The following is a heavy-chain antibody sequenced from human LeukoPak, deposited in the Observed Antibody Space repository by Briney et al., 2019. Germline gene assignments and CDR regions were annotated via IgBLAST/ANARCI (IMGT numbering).Heavy chain of an antibody. D-gene: IGHD4-23*01. J-gene: IGHJ3*02. V-gene: IGHV4-39*05. CDR1: VGSLSSSIYY. CDR2: NYYSENT. CDR3: ARWGDAFDI. Sequence: PSETPCLTSIIPVGSLSSSIYYCGWVRQPPGEWLEWIGSNYYSENTYYTLSLESPVTISVDTSKSQFSLKLRSGTAADTAVYYCARWGDAFDIWGQGTMVTVS.